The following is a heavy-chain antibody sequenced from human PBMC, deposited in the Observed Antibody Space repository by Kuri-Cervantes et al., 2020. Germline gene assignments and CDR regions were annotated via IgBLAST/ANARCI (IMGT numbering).Heavy chain of an antibody. CDR1: GFTFSSYA. V-gene: IGHV3-23*01. CDR3: AKAYDYVWGSYRPYFDY. D-gene: IGHD3-16*02. Sequence: LSLTCAASGFTFSSYAMSWVRQAPGKGLEWVSAISGSGGSTYYADSVKGRFTISRDNSKNTLYLQMNSLRAEDTAVYYCAKAYDYVWGSYRPYFDYWGQGTLVTVSS. CDR2: ISGSGGST. J-gene: IGHJ4*02.